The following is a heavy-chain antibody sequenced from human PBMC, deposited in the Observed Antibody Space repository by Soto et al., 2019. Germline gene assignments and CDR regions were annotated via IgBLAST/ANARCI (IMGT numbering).Heavy chain of an antibody. D-gene: IGHD1-26*01. CDR3: ARDGRELLHWYFDL. V-gene: IGHV4-59*01. J-gene: IGHJ2*01. CDR1: GGSISSYY. Sequence: QVQLQESGPGLVKPSETLSLTCTVSGGSISSYYWSWIRQPPGKGLEWIGYIYYSGSTNYNPSLKSRVTISVDTSKNQFSLKLSSVTAADTAVYYCARDGRELLHWYFDLWGRGTLVTVSS. CDR2: IYYSGST.